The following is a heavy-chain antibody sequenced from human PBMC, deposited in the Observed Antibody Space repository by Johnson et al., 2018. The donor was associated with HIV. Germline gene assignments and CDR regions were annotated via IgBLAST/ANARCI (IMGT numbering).Heavy chain of an antibody. CDR2: IKSKTDGGTT. Sequence: VQLVESGGGLVKPGGSLRLSCAASGFTFNNAWMNWVHQAPGKGLEWVGRIKSKTDGGTTDYAAPVKGRFTISRDDSKNTLYLQMNSLRVEDTAVYFCARNGDGYTPDAFDIWGQGTTVTVSS. CDR1: GFTFNNAW. CDR3: ARNGDGYTPDAFDI. D-gene: IGHD5-24*01. J-gene: IGHJ3*02. V-gene: IGHV3-15*01.